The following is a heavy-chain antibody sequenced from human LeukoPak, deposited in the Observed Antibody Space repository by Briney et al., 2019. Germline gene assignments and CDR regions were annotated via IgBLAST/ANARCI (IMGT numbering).Heavy chain of an antibody. CDR2: IYYSGST. Sequence: SETLSLTCTVSGGSISSYYWSWIRQPPGKGLEWIGYIYYSGSTNYNPSLKSRVTISVDTSKNQFSLKLSSVTAADTAVYYCARGYFDWFFLFGQNYYYYYMDVWGKGTTVTISS. J-gene: IGHJ6*03. D-gene: IGHD3-9*01. CDR3: ARGYFDWFFLFGQNYYYYYMDV. CDR1: GGSISSYY. V-gene: IGHV4-59*01.